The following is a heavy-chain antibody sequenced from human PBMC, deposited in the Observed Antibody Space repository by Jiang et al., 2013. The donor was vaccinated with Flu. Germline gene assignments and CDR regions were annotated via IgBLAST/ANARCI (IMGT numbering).Heavy chain of an antibody. Sequence: QSGSELKKPGASVKVSCKASGYTFTSYAMNWVRQAPGQGLEWMGWINTNTGNPTYAQGFTGRFVFSLDTPVSTAYLQISSLKAEDTAVYYCASTYGSGSYYSYPLYYYYYYGMGVWGQGTTVTVSS. CDR3: ASTYGSGSYYSYPLYYYYYYGMGV. J-gene: IGHJ6*02. D-gene: IGHD3-10*01. CDR1: GYTFTSYA. CDR2: INTNTGNP. V-gene: IGHV7-4-1*02.